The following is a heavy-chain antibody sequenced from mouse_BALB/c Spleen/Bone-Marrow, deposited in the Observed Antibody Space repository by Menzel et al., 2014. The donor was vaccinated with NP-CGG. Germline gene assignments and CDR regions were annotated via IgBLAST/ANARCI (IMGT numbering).Heavy chain of an antibody. CDR3: ARSGDSSGYGFAY. V-gene: IGHV1S56*01. Sequence: VKLQESGPELVKPGALVKISCKASGYTFTSYDINWVKQRPGQGLEWIGWIYPGDGSTKYNEKFKGKATLTADKSSSTAYMQLSSLTSENSAVYFCARSGDSSGYGFAYWGQGTLVIVSA. D-gene: IGHD3-2*01. CDR1: GYTFTSYD. J-gene: IGHJ3*01. CDR2: IYPGDGST.